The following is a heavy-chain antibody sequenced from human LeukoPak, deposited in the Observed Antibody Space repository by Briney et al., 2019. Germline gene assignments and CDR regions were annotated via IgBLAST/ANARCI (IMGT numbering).Heavy chain of an antibody. CDR2: IYASGNT. D-gene: IGHD2-21*02. V-gene: IGHV4-4*07. Sequence: SETLSLTCTVSGGSISSYYWSWIRQPAWKGLEWIGRIYASGNTNYNPSLKSRVTMSVDTSKNLVALKLSSVTAADTAVYYCARQGVATAIDYWGQGTLVTVSS. CDR3: ARQGVATAIDY. J-gene: IGHJ4*02. CDR1: GGSISSYY.